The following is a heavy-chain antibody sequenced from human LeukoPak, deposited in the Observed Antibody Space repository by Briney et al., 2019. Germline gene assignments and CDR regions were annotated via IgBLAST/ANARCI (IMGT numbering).Heavy chain of an antibody. CDR1: GGSFSGYY. CDR3: ARVGVAVAGAGYYGMDV. D-gene: IGHD6-19*01. Sequence: SETLSLTCAVYGGSFSGYYWSWIRQPPGKGLEWIGEINHSGSTNYNPSLKSRVTISVDTSKNQFSPKLSSVTAADTAVYYCARVGVAVAGAGYYGMDVWGQGTTVIVSS. J-gene: IGHJ6*02. V-gene: IGHV4-34*01. CDR2: INHSGST.